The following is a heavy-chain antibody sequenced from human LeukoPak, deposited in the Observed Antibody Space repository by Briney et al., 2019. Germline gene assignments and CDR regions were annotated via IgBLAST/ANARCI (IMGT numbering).Heavy chain of an antibody. J-gene: IGHJ4*02. D-gene: IGHD3-3*01. V-gene: IGHV1-2*02. CDR2: INPNSGGT. CDR1: EYTFSDYY. Sequence: ASVKVSCKASEYTFSDYYIHWVRQAPGQGLEWMGWINPNSGGTNYAQKFQGRVTMTRDTSISTAYMELSRLRSDDTAVYYCARDQGTIFGVGDYWGQGTLVTVSS. CDR3: ARDQGTIFGVGDY.